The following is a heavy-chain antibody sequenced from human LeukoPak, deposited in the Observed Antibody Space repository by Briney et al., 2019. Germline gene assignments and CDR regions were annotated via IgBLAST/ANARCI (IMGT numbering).Heavy chain of an antibody. V-gene: IGHV1-2*02. D-gene: IGHD3-3*01. CDR1: GYTFTGYY. J-gene: IGHJ6*03. CDR3: ARGYYYDFWSGYLGIPPPGSYYYYMDV. CDR2: INPNSGGT. Sequence: GASVKVSCKASGYTFTGYYMHWVRQAPGQGLEWMGWINPNSGGTNYAQKFQGRVTMTRDTSISTAYMELSRLRSDDTAVYYCARGYYYDFWSGYLGIPPPGSYYYYMDVWGKGTTVTVSS.